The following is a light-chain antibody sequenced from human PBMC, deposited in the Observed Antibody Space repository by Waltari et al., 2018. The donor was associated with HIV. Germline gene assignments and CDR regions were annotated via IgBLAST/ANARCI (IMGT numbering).Light chain of an antibody. V-gene: IGLV1-40*01. Sequence: QSVLTQAPSVSGAPGQRVTISCSGSSSNIGAGYDVHWYQQRPGTAPKLLNYGDTNRPSGVPDRFSGSKSGTSASLVITGLQADDEADYYCQSFDSSLSSSVVFGGGTKLTVL. CDR2: GDT. J-gene: IGLJ2*01. CDR1: SSNIGAGYD. CDR3: QSFDSSLSSSVV.